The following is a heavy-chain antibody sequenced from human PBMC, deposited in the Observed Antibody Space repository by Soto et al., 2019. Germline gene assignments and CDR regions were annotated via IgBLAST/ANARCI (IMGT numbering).Heavy chain of an antibody. CDR1: GFTFSSYA. CDR3: AKDPYASSWYYFDY. Sequence: PGGSLRLSCAASGFTFSSYAMSWVRQAPGKGLEWVSSISGSGGYTYYADSVKGRFTISRDNSKNTLYLQMNSLRAEDTAVYYCAKDPYASSWYYFDYWGQGTLVTVSS. V-gene: IGHV3-23*01. D-gene: IGHD6-13*01. CDR2: ISGSGGYT. J-gene: IGHJ4*02.